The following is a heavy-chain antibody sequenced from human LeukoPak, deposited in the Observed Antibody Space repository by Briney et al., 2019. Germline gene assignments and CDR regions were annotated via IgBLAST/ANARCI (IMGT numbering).Heavy chain of an antibody. CDR2: INGDGSST. Sequence: AGGSLRLSCAASGFIFNNYWMHWVRQTPGEGPLWLSRINGDGSSTSYANSVQGRFIISRDNAKNTLYLQMNSLRAEDTAVYYCTRQWHTPSDYWGQGTLATVSS. D-gene: IGHD6-19*01. V-gene: IGHV3-74*01. CDR1: GFIFNNYW. J-gene: IGHJ4*02. CDR3: TRQWHTPSDY.